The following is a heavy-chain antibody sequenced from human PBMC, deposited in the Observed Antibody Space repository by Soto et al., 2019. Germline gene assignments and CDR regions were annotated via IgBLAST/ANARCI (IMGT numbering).Heavy chain of an antibody. Sequence: QLQLHMSGSGLVKPSQTLSLTCTVSGASITYGAYSWSWIRQTPGKGLEWIGYINHLETTFYNPSFESRLTLSIDRTKNQFSLNLKSMSAADRAVYFCARGGGFDSFDYWGQGIRVTASS. D-gene: IGHD3-10*01. J-gene: IGHJ4*02. CDR3: ARGGGFDSFDY. CDR2: INHLETT. V-gene: IGHV4-30-2*01. CDR1: GASITYGAYS.